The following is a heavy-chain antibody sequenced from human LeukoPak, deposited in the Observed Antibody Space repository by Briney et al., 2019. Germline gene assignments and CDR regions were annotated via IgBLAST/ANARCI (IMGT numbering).Heavy chain of an antibody. CDR1: GDSVSGSPAV. CDR3: ARGAVRGGANFDY. J-gene: IGHJ4*02. V-gene: IGHV6-1*01. D-gene: IGHD3-10*01. Sequence: SQTLSLTCAISGDSVSGSPAVWNWIRQSPSRGLEWLGRAYYRSKWFIDYALSVKGRITITPDTSKNQFSLQLNSVTAEDTAVYYCARGAVRGGANFDYWGQGTLVTVSS. CDR2: AYYRSKWFI.